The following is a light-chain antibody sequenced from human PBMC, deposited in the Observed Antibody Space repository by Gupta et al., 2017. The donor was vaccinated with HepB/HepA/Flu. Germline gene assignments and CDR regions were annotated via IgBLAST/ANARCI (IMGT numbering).Light chain of an antibody. J-gene: IGKJ2*04. CDR3: HSAGS. Sequence: IVLTQSPATLSLSPGERATLSCRASQSVSSYLAGDQQKPGQAPRLLIYEASNSATGIKDRFSVSGSGTDFTRTISIIEPDDFVGFDCHSAGSFGQATKMEIK. CDR1: QSVSSY. CDR2: EAS. V-gene: IGKV3-11*01.